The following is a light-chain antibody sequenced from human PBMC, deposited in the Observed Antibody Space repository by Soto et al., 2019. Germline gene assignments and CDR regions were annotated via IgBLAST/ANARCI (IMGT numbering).Light chain of an antibody. V-gene: IGKV3-20*01. CDR1: QSVSSSY. CDR3: QQYGSSPIT. CDR2: GAS. Sequence: VLTPSPGTLSLSPGERATRSCRAIQSVSSSYLVWYQQKPGQAPRLLIYGASSRATGIPDRFSGSGSRKDFPLTISRLDAEELAVYYWQQYGSSPITFGGGTRLEIK. J-gene: IGKJ5*01.